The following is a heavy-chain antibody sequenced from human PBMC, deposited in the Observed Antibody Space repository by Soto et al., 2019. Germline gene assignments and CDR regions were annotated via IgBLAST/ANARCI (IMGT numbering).Heavy chain of an antibody. CDR2: IYSGGST. CDR3: ARDFIRARRGSYGFDY. Sequence: PGGSLRLSCAASGFTVSSNYMSWVRQAPGKGLEWVSVIYSGGSTYYADSVKGRFTISRDNSKNTLYLQMNSLRAEDTAVYYCARDFIRARRGSYGFDYWGQGTLVTVSS. V-gene: IGHV3-53*01. CDR1: GFTVSSNY. D-gene: IGHD1-26*01. J-gene: IGHJ4*02.